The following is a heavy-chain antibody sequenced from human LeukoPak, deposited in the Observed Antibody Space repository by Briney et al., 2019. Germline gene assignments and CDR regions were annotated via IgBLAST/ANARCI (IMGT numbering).Heavy chain of an antibody. CDR3: ARAHRLLLFDY. D-gene: IGHD2-15*01. CDR2: IYYSGST. V-gene: IGHV4-59*01. Sequence: SETLSLTCTVSGGSISSYYWSWIRQPPGKGLEWIGYIYYSGSTNYNPSLKSRVTISVDTSKNQFSLKLSSVTAADTAVYYCARAHRLLLFDYWGQGTLVTVSS. J-gene: IGHJ4*02. CDR1: GGSISSYY.